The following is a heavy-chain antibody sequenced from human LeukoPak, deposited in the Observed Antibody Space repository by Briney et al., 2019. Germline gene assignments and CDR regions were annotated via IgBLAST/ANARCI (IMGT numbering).Heavy chain of an antibody. D-gene: IGHD1-26*01. Sequence: SETLSLTCSVSGGSISRNTHYCGWIRQPPGKGLEWIGSIHYSGSTNYNPSLKGRVTISVDTSKNQFSLKLNSVTAADTAVYFCARGGTYYDYWGQGTLVTVSS. CDR2: IHYSGST. CDR3: ARGGTYYDY. V-gene: IGHV4-39*07. CDR1: GGSISRNTHY. J-gene: IGHJ4*02.